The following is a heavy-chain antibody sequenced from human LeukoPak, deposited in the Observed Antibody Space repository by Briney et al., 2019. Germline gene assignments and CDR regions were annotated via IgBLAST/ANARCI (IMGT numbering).Heavy chain of an antibody. D-gene: IGHD5-18*01. CDR1: GGHLANHN. V-gene: IGHV4-59*11. CDR2: IYYSGST. J-gene: IGHJ4*02. Sequence: PSETLWEVCTVAGGHLANHNCSSIRQHAGRGVEGIGYIYYSGSTNYNPSLKSRVTISVHTSKNQFSLKLSSVTAADTAVYYCARMDTALVKPLDDWGQGTLVSVSS. CDR3: ARMDTALVKPLDD.